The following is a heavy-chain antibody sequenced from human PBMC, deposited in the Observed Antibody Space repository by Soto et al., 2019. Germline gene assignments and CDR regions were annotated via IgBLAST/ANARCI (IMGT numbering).Heavy chain of an antibody. CDR1: GGAISSYY. J-gene: IGHJ3*02. CDR2: IYYSGST. V-gene: IGHV4-59*08. Sequence: SETLSLTCTVSGGAISSYYRSLIRQPPGKGLEWIGYIYYSGSTNYNPSLKSRVTISVDTSKNQFSLKLSSVTAADTAVYYCARGHYGDYVGFDIWGQGTMVTVSS. CDR3: ARGHYGDYVGFDI. D-gene: IGHD4-17*01.